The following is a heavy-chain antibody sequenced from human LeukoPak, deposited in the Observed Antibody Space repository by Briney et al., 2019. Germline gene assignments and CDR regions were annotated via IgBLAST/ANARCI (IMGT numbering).Heavy chain of an antibody. Sequence: SETLSLTCTVSGGSISSSSYYWGRIRQPPGKGLEWIGSIYYSGSTYYNPSLKSRVTISVDTSKNQFSLKLSSVTAADTAVYYCARHHSLHLTYYDFWSGYFPGWFDPWGQGTLVTVSS. CDR1: GGSISSSSYY. CDR2: IYYSGST. CDR3: ARHHSLHLTYYDFWSGYFPGWFDP. J-gene: IGHJ5*02. D-gene: IGHD3-3*01. V-gene: IGHV4-39*01.